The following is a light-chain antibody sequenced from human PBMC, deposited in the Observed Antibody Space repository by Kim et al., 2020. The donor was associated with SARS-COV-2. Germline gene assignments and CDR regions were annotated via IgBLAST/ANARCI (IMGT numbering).Light chain of an antibody. CDR3: AVWDDNLHGVA. CDR2: NNV. V-gene: IGLV1-44*01. Sequence: QSVLTQPPSASGTTGQRVTISCSGGNSNIGSNTVNWYQHLPGAAPKLLIYNNVQRPSGVPDRFSASKSGASASLAISGLQSEDEGDYYCAVWDDNLHGVAFGGGTKVTVL. CDR1: NSNIGSNT. J-gene: IGLJ3*02.